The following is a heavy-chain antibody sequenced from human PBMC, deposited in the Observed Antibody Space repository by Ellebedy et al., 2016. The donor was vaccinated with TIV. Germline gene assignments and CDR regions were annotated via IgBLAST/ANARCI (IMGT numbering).Heavy chain of an antibody. J-gene: IGHJ4*02. CDR3: ATDRGEGGLPSFFDS. CDR1: GSTFSDYH. V-gene: IGHV3-11*06. D-gene: IGHD3-10*01. Sequence: GESLKISCVASGSTFSDYHMSCIRQAPGKGLEWVSSISSNLHYIHYRDSVKGRFTISRDNAKNSLSLQMDSLRAEDTAVYYCATDRGEGGLPSFFDSWGQGTLVTVST. CDR2: ISSNLHYI.